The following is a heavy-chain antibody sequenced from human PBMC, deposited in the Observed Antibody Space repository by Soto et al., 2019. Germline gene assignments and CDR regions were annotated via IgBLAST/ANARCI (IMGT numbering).Heavy chain of an antibody. J-gene: IGHJ3*02. CDR3: AKNGVVPAAMRVDAFDI. V-gene: IGHV3-23*01. CDR2: ISGSGGST. Sequence: GGSLRLSCAASGFTFSSYAMSWVRQAPGKGLEWVSAISGSGGSTYYADSVKGRFTISRDNPKNTLYLQMNSLRAEDTAVYYCAKNGVVPAAMRVDAFDIWGQGTMVTVSS. CDR1: GFTFSSYA. D-gene: IGHD2-2*01.